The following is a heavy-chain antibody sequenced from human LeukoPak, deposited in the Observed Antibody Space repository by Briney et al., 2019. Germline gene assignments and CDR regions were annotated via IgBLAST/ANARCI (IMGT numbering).Heavy chain of an antibody. CDR3: AKVASLCTSTSCVRGGFDY. CDR2: LSGSGGNT. D-gene: IGHD2-2*01. CDR1: GFTFSNHA. J-gene: IGHJ4*02. V-gene: IGHV3-23*01. Sequence: SGGSLRLSCTASGFTFSNHAMSWVRQAPGKGLEWVSALSGSGGNTYYADSVKGRFTISRDNSKNTLYLQMNSLRAEDTAKYYCAKVASLCTSTSCVRGGFDYWGQGTLVTVSS.